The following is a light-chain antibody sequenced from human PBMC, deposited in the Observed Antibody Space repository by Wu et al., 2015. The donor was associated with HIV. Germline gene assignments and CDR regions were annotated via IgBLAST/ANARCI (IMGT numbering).Light chain of an antibody. CDR1: QSIRNN. V-gene: IGKV3-15*01. Sequence: EIVMTQSPATLSVSPGERATLSCRASQSIRNNLAWYQQKPGQGPRLLIYDASTRATGIPAKFSGTGSGTEFTLTISSMESEDFAIYYCQHYNNWPLTFGGGTKV. CDR2: DAS. CDR3: QHYNNWPLT. J-gene: IGKJ4*01.